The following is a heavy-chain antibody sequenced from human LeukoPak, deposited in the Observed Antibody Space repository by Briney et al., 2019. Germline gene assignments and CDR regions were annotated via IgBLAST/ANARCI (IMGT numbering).Heavy chain of an antibody. V-gene: IGHV1-2*02. CDR2: INPESGGT. Sequence: ASVKVSCKASGYTFTGYYMHWVRQAPGQGLAWMGWINPESGGTSYAQHFQGRVTMTRDTSIRTAYMDLSRLKSDDTAVYYCARDRSRGYSYGLESLYWGQGTLVTVSS. CDR1: GYTFTGYY. D-gene: IGHD5-18*01. CDR3: ARDRSRGYSYGLESLY. J-gene: IGHJ4*02.